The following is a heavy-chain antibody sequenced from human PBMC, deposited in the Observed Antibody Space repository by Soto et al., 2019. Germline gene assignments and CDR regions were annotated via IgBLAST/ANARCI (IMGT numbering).Heavy chain of an antibody. Sequence: QVQLVQSGAEVKKPGSSVKVSCKASGGTFSSYTISWVRQAPGQGLEWMGRIIPILGIANYAQKFQGRVTITADKSTSTAYMELSSLRSEDTAVYYCAREFVVVPAAMRGTWFDPWGQGTLDTVSS. V-gene: IGHV1-69*08. CDR1: GGTFSSYT. J-gene: IGHJ5*02. D-gene: IGHD2-2*01. CDR2: IIPILGIA. CDR3: AREFVVVPAAMRGTWFDP.